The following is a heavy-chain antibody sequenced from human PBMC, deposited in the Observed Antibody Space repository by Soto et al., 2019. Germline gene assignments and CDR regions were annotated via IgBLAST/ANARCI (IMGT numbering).Heavy chain of an antibody. CDR2: IIPIFGTA. J-gene: IGHJ6*02. CDR1: VGTFSSYA. Sequence: QVQLVQSGAEVKKPGSSVKVSCKASVGTFSSYAISWVRQAPGQGLEWMGGIIPIFGTANYAQKFQGRVTITADESTSTAYMELSSLRSEDMAVYYCATQGLPNYYYDGMDVWCQGTTVTVSS. V-gene: IGHV1-69*12. D-gene: IGHD5-18*01. CDR3: ATQGLPNYYYDGMDV.